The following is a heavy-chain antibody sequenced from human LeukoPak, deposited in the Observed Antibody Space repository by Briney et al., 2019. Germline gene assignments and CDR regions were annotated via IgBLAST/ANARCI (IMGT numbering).Heavy chain of an antibody. CDR1: GFTFNTYG. V-gene: IGHV3-21*01. CDR3: ARGYVTMAPDY. D-gene: IGHD3-10*02. CDR2: IGPGPSHT. J-gene: IGHJ4*02. Sequence: PGGSLRLSCAASGFTFNTYGMNWVRQAPGKGLEWLSYIGPGPSHTYYADTVRGRFVISRDDAKSSLYLQMSSLRAEDTAVYYCARGYVTMAPDYGGLGTLVTVSS.